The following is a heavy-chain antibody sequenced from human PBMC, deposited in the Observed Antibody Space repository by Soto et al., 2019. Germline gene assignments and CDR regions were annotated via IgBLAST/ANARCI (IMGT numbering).Heavy chain of an antibody. V-gene: IGHV3-23*01. Sequence: EVQLLESGGGLVQPGGSLRLSCAASGFTFSSYAMSWVRQAPGKGLEWVSAISGSGGSTYYADSVKGRFTISRDNSKNTLYLQMNSLRAEDTAVYHCAKDRVAYLISLSTSYDYWGQGTLVTVSS. J-gene: IGHJ4*02. D-gene: IGHD3-16*01. CDR1: GFTFSSYA. CDR3: AKDRVAYLISLSTSYDY. CDR2: ISGSGGST.